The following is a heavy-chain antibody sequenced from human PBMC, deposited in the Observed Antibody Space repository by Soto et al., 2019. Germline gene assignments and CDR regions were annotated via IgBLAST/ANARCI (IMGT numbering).Heavy chain of an antibody. Sequence: SHTLALKCAVSGGSISTYYWSWIRQPPGKGLEWLGYIFYTGSTDYNPSLRGRVTISLDTSKNQFSLKLTSVTAADTAVYYGARLNRGTYDYWGQGALVTVS. CDR2: IFYTGST. CDR1: GGSISTYY. V-gene: IGHV4-59*07. CDR3: ARLNRGTYDY. J-gene: IGHJ4*02.